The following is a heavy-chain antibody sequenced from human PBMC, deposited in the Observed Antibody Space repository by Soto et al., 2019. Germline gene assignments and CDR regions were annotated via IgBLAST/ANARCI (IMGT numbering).Heavy chain of an antibody. Sequence: PSETLSLTCPVSGGSISRDYWSWIRQPPEKGLEWIGYIYYSGSTNYNHSRKSRGTISVDTSKNQFSLKLSSVTAADTSVYYCARVGYSSWSYYFDYWGQGTLVTVSS. J-gene: IGHJ4*02. D-gene: IGHD6-13*01. CDR3: ARVGYSSWSYYFDY. CDR1: GGSISRDY. V-gene: IGHV4-59*01. CDR2: IYYSGST.